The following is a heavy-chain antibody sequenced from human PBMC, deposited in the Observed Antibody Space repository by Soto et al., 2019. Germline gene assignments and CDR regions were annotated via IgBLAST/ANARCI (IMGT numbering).Heavy chain of an antibody. D-gene: IGHD4-17*01. J-gene: IGHJ2*01. CDR1: GFTFSSYG. CDR2: IWYDGSNK. CDR3: ARGRGRYDGDYAHHLYFDL. Sequence: QVQLVESGGGVVQPGRSLRLSCAASGFTFSSYGMHWVRQAPGKGLEWVAVIWYDGSNKYYADSVTGRFTISRDNSKNTLYLQINSLRAEDTAVYYCARGRGRYDGDYAHHLYFDLWGRGTLVTVSA. V-gene: IGHV3-33*01.